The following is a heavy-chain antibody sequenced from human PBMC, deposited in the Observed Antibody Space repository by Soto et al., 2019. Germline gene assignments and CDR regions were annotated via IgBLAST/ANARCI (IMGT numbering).Heavy chain of an antibody. CDR2: IFYSGST. V-gene: IGHV4-39*01. CDR3: ARQPTTAGIVLWFDP. CDR1: GGSISSSRSY. Sequence: QLQLQESGPGLVKASETLSLTCNVSGGSISSSRSYWAWLRQPPGKGMEWIAKIFYSGSTYYNPSLGSRVTVSVDTPKTQSSLKLSSVTAPDTAVYYCARQPTTAGIVLWFDPWGQGTLVTVST. D-gene: IGHD1-1*01. J-gene: IGHJ5*02.